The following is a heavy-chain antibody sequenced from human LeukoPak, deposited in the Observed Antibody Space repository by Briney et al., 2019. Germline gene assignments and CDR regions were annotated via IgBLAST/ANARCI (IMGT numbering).Heavy chain of an antibody. CDR2: ISGSGGST. D-gene: IGHD5-18*01. CDR3: ARELTYSYGLPYTD. Sequence: PGGSLRLSCAASGFTFSSYAMSWVRQAPGKGLEWVSAISGSGGSTYYADSVKGRFTISRDNSKNTLYLQMNSLRAEDTAVYYCARELTYSYGLPYTDWGQGTLVTVSS. V-gene: IGHV3-23*01. J-gene: IGHJ1*01. CDR1: GFTFSSYA.